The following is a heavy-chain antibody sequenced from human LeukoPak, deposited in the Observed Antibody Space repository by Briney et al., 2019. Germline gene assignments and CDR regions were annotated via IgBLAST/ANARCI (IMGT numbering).Heavy chain of an antibody. J-gene: IGHJ4*02. CDR3: AKTKQGSGYLDY. CDR1: GFTSGIYA. D-gene: IGHD3-10*01. CDR2: FSGGGDS. Sequence: AGGSLRLSCAASGFTSGIYAVSWVRQAPGKGLEWVSAFSGGGDSYYADSVKGRFTISRDNSKKILYLQMNSLRAEDTAVYYCAKTKQGSGYLDYWGQGTLVTVSS. V-gene: IGHV3-23*01.